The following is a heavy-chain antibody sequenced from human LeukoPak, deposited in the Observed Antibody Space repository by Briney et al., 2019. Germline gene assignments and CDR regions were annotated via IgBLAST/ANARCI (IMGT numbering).Heavy chain of an antibody. V-gene: IGHV4-59*08. CDR1: GGSISSYY. J-gene: IGHJ4*02. CDR2: IYYSGST. CDR3: ARQNFRWELPGY. Sequence: PSGTLSLTCTVSGGSISSYYWSWIRQPPGKGLEWIGYIYYSGSTNYNPSLKSRVTISVDTSKNQFSLRLSSVTAADTAVYYCARQNFRWELPGYWGQGTLVTVSS. D-gene: IGHD1-26*01.